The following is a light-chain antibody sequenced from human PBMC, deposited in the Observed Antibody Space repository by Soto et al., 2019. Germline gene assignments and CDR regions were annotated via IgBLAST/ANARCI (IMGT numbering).Light chain of an antibody. Sequence: DIQMTQSPSSLSASVGDRVTITCQASQDISNYLNWYQQKPGKAPKLLIYDASNLETGVPSRFSGSGSGTDFTFTISSLQPEDIATYYCQQYDNLPLITGGQGTRLEIK. V-gene: IGKV1-33*01. J-gene: IGKJ5*01. CDR2: DAS. CDR3: QQYDNLPLIT. CDR1: QDISNY.